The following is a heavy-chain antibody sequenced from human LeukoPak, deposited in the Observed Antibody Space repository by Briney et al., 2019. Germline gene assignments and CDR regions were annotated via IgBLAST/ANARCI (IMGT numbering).Heavy chain of an antibody. D-gene: IGHD3-9*01. CDR1: GFTFSDYN. V-gene: IGHV3-11*01. CDR2: ITNGGSTI. Sequence: PGGTLRLSCAASGFTFSDYNMNWVRQAPGKGLEWVSYITNGGSTIHHADSVKGRFTISRDNAKKTLYLQMNSLRAEDTAVYYCARSIGLTGGGVDVWGQGTTVTVSS. CDR3: ARSIGLTGGGVDV. J-gene: IGHJ6*02.